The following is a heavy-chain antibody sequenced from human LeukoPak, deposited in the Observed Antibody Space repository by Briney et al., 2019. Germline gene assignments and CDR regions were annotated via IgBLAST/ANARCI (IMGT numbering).Heavy chain of an antibody. CDR3: ARDQKRYCSSTSCYFSWFDP. J-gene: IGHJ5*02. Sequence: PGGSLRLSCAASGFTFSSYSMNWVRQAPGKGLEWVAVISYDGSNKYYADPVKGRFTISRDNSKNTLYLQMNSLRAEDTAVYYCARDQKRYCSSTSCYFSWFDPWGQGTLVTVSS. V-gene: IGHV3-30*03. CDR2: ISYDGSNK. CDR1: GFTFSSYS. D-gene: IGHD2-2*01.